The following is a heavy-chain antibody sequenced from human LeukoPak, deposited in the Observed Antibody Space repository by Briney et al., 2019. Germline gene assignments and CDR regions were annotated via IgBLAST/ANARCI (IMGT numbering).Heavy chain of an antibody. J-gene: IGHJ5*02. CDR2: INHSGST. V-gene: IGHV4-34*01. CDR1: GESFRGYY. Sequence: ASETLSLTCAVYGESFRGYYWSWVRQPPGKGLEWVGEINHSGSTNYNPSLKRRVTISVDPSQNQFPLKLSSVTAADTAVYSCARARGHMVRVTWFVPSGEGALVSLS. D-gene: IGHD3-10*01. CDR3: ARARGHMVRVTWFVP.